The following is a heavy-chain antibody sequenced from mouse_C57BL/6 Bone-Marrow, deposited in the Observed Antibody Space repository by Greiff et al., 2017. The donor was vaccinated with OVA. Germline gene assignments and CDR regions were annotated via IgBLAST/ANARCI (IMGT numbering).Heavy chain of an antibody. CDR3: ARHWGYYFDY. CDR2: ISNGGGST. CDR1: GFTFSDYY. V-gene: IGHV5-12*01. J-gene: IGHJ2*01. Sequence: EVKVEESGGGLVQPGGSLKLSCAASGFTFSDYYMYWVRQTPEKRLEWVAYISNGGGSTYYPDTVKGRFTISRDNAKNTLYLQMSRLKSEDTAMYYCARHWGYYFDYWGQGTTLTVSS.